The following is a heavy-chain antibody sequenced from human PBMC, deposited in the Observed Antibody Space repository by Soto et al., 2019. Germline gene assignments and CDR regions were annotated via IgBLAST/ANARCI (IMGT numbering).Heavy chain of an antibody. CDR2: IIPIFGTA. V-gene: IGHV1-69*13. D-gene: IGHD2-8*01. Sequence: SVKVSCKASGGTFSSYAISWVRQAPGQGLEWMGGIIPIFGTANYAQKFQGRVTITADESTSTAYMELSSLRSEDTAVYYCATACNGVCYIPFDPWGQGTLVTVSS. CDR3: ATACNGVCYIPFDP. J-gene: IGHJ5*02. CDR1: GGTFSSYA.